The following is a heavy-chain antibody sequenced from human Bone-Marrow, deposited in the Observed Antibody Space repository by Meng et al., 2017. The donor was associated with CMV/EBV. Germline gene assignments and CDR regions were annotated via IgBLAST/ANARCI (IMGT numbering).Heavy chain of an antibody. D-gene: IGHD6-19*01. J-gene: IGHJ4*02. CDR2: IDWSGSRT. V-gene: IGHV3-20*04. Sequence: GESLKISCAASGFTYDDCGMTWVRQTPGKGLEWVAGIDWSGSRTGYANSVKGRITISRDNAKTSLYLQMSSLRADDSALYYCGRVGQRGMEEAGTIDYWGQGALVTVS. CDR1: GFTYDDCG. CDR3: GRVGQRGMEEAGTIDY.